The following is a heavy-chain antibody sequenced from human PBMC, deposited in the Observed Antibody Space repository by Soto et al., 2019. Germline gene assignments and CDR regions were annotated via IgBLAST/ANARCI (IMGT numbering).Heavy chain of an antibody. J-gene: IGHJ6*02. V-gene: IGHV4-59*01. CDR2: IYDTGISGYTPST. CDR1: GGSITSSY. CDR3: ARGEDAFFYYGLDV. Sequence: SETLSLTCTVSGGSITSSYWSWIRRPPGKGLEWIAYIYDTGISGYTPSTSYNPSLKSRVTMSVGTSKSQFSLKLTSVTAADTAAYYCARGEDAFFYYGLDVWGQGITVTVSS.